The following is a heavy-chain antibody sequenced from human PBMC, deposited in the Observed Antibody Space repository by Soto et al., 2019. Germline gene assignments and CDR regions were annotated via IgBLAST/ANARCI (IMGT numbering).Heavy chain of an antibody. CDR2: INNDGSDT. Sequence: GGSLRLSCAASGFSFSGHWMHWVRQAPGKGLMWVSRINNDGSDTVYADSVKGRFTISRDNAKNTLYLEMNSLRAEDTALYYCARGLRGPDFWGQGTLVTVSS. J-gene: IGHJ4*02. CDR1: GFSFSGHW. V-gene: IGHV3-74*01. CDR3: ARGLRGPDF.